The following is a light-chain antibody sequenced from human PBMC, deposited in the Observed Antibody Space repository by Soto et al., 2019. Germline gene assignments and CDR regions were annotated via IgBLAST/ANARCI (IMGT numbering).Light chain of an antibody. Sequence: QSVLTQPPSVSAAPGQKVTISCSGSTSNIGNNYVSWYQHLPGAAPKLLIYDYNRRPSGIPDRFSGSRPGTSATLGITGLQTGDEADYYCATWDSSLRAYVFGTGTKLTVL. CDR3: ATWDSSLRAYV. CDR2: DYN. J-gene: IGLJ1*01. CDR1: TSNIGNNY. V-gene: IGLV1-51*01.